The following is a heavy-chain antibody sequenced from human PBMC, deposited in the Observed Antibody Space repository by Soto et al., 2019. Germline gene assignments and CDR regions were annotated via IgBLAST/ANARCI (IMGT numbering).Heavy chain of an antibody. D-gene: IGHD6-6*01. Sequence: NPSETLSLTCAVSGGSISSSNWWSWVRQPPGKGLEWIGEIYHSGSTNYNPSLKSRVTISVDKSKNQFSLKLSSVTAADTAVYYCAREGEAARDYYYYGMGVWGQGTTVTVSS. J-gene: IGHJ6*02. V-gene: IGHV4-4*02. CDR2: IYHSGST. CDR3: AREGEAARDYYYYGMGV. CDR1: GGSISSSNW.